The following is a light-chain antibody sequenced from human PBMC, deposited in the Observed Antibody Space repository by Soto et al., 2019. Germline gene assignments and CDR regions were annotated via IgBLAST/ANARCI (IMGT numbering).Light chain of an antibody. CDR3: QVWASTAEFFV. V-gene: IGLV3-21*02. Sequence: SYELAHPPSVSLAPGQTAKITCGGDKIGSKIVHWYKQRPGQAPVAVVFDATDRPSGIPDRISASRSGDTATLTISRVEAGDEADYYCQVWASTAEFFVFGSGTKVTXL. CDR1: KIGSKI. J-gene: IGLJ1*01. CDR2: DAT.